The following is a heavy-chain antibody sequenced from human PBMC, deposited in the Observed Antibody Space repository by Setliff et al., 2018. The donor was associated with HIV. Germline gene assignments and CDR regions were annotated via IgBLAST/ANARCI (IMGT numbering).Heavy chain of an antibody. CDR1: GVFISSYF. CDR2: FYYNGDS. V-gene: IGHV4-39*01. CDR3: ARSRHHEANPFDY. Sequence: PSETLSLTCTVSGVFISSYFWGWIRQPPGKGLEWIGTFYYNGDSRYNPSLKSRVTISVETTKNQSSLQLSSVTAADTAVYYCARSRHHEANPFDYWGQGTLVTVSS. J-gene: IGHJ4*02.